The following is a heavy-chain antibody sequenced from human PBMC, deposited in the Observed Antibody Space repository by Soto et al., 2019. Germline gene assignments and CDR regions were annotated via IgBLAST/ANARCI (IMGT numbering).Heavy chain of an antibody. CDR2: IYYSGST. Sequence: QLQLQESGPGLVKPSETLSLTCTVSGGSISSSSYYWGWIRQPPGKGLGWIGSIYYSGSTYYNPSLKSRVTISVDTSKTQFSLKLSSVTAADTAVYYCAMVKLEYCSGGSCLGYFDYWGQGTLVTVSS. D-gene: IGHD2-15*01. V-gene: IGHV4-39*01. CDR3: AMVKLEYCSGGSCLGYFDY. CDR1: GGSISSSSYY. J-gene: IGHJ4*02.